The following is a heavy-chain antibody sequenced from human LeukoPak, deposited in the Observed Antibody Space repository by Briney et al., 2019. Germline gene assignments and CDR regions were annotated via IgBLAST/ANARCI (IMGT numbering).Heavy chain of an antibody. CDR3: ARVLRKQLVRDY. J-gene: IGHJ4*02. V-gene: IGHV4-4*02. CDR1: GGSISNTNW. CDR2: VNLQGST. D-gene: IGHD6-13*01. Sequence: PSETLSLTCGVSGGSISNTNWWTWVRQPPGKGLEWIGEVNLQGSTNYNPSLKSRVTISVDTSKNQFSLKLSSVTAADTAVYYCARVLRKQLVRDYWGQGTLVTVSS.